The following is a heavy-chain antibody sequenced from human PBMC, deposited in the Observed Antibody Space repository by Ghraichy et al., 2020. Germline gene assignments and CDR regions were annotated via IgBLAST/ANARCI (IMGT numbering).Heavy chain of an antibody. V-gene: IGHV3-30-3*01. CDR3: ARGITMIVVVTACNWFDP. CDR1: GFTFSSYA. D-gene: IGHD3-22*01. J-gene: IGHJ5*02. Sequence: GGSLRLSCAASGFTFSSYAMHWVRQAPGKGLEWVAVISYDGSNKYYADSVKGRFTISRDNSKNTLYLQMNSLGAEDTAVYYCARGITMIVVVTACNWFDPWGQGTLVTVSS. CDR2: ISYDGSNK.